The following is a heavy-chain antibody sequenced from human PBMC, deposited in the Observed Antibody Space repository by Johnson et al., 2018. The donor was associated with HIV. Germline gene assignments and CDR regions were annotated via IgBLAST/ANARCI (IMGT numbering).Heavy chain of an antibody. CDR1: GLTFSSYW. V-gene: IGHV3-7*01. Sequence: VQLVESGGGLVQPGGSLRLSCAVSGLTFSSYWMSWVRQAPGKGLEWVANIKQDGSEKYYVDSVKGRFTISRDNAKNSVYLQMNSLRVEDTAVYNCARDGVVVVAGGWGAFDIWGQGTMVTVSS. CDR3: ARDGVVVVAGGWGAFDI. CDR2: IKQDGSEK. J-gene: IGHJ3*02. D-gene: IGHD2-15*01.